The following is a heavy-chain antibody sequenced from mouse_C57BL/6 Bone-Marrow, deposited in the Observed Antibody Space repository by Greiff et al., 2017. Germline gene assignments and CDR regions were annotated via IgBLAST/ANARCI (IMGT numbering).Heavy chain of an antibody. CDR2: IDPSDSYT. CDR3: ARNYDLYYAMDY. V-gene: IGHV1-50*01. J-gene: IGHJ4*01. Sequence: QVQLQQPGAELVKPGASVKLSCKASGYTFTSYWMQWVKQRPGQGLEWIGEIDPSDSYTNYNQKFKGKATLTVDTSPSTAYMQLSRLTSEDSAVYYCARNYDLYYAMDYWGQGTSVTVSS. CDR1: GYTFTSYW. D-gene: IGHD2-4*01.